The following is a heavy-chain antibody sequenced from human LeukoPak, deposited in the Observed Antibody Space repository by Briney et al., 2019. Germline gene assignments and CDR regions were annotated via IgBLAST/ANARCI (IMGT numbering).Heavy chain of an antibody. CDR1: GYTFTGYY. D-gene: IGHD3-3*01. J-gene: IGHJ4*02. CDR3: ARVAIFGVEVKGGGDY. V-gene: IGHV1-2*02. CDR2: INPNSGGT. Sequence: ASVTVSCKASGYTFTGYYMHWVRQAPGQGLEWMGWINPNSGGTNYAQKFQGRVTMTRDTSISTAYMELSRLRSDDTAVYYCARVAIFGVEVKGGGDYWGQGTLVTVSS.